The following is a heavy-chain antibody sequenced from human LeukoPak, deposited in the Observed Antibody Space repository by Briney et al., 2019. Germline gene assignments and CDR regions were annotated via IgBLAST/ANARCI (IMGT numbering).Heavy chain of an antibody. CDR2: IYYSGST. CDR1: GGSISSGGYY. V-gene: IGHV4-31*03. CDR3: ARDACSSTSCSFDY. J-gene: IGHJ4*02. D-gene: IGHD2-2*01. Sequence: PSETLSLTRTVSGGSISSGGYYWSWIRQHPGKGLEWIGYIYYSGSTYYNPSLKSRVTISVDTSKNQFSLKLSSVTAADTAVYYCARDACSSTSCSFDYWAREPWSPSPQ.